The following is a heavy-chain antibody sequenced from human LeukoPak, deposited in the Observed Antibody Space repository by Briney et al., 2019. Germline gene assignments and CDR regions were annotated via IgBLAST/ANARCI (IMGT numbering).Heavy chain of an antibody. J-gene: IGHJ5*02. D-gene: IGHD6-13*01. CDR3: ARECSSSWYPQYNWFDP. CDR2: MNPNSGNT. Sequence: ASVKVSCKASGYTFTGYYMHWVRQAPGQGLEWMGWMNPNSGNTGYAQKFQGRVTMTRNTSISTAYMELSSLRSEDTAVYYCARECSSSWYPQYNWFDPWGQGTLVTVSS. CDR1: GYTFTGYY. V-gene: IGHV1-8*02.